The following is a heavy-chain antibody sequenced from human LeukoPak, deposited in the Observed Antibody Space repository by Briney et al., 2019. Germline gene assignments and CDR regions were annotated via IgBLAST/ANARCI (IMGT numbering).Heavy chain of an antibody. V-gene: IGHV1-2*02. CDR2: INPDSGAT. Sequence: ASVKVSCKASGYTFTDYYMHWVRQAPGQGLEWMGWINPDSGATNYAQKFQGRVTLTRDTSITTAYMELSRLRSDDTAVFYCARDGGFDYWGQGTLVTVSS. D-gene: IGHD2-15*01. J-gene: IGHJ4*02. CDR3: ARDGGFDY. CDR1: GYTFTDYY.